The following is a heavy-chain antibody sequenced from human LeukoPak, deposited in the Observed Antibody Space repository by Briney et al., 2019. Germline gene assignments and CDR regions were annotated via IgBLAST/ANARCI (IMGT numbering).Heavy chain of an antibody. CDR1: GGSISSGSYY. V-gene: IGHV4-61*02. Sequence: SETLSLACTVSGGSISSGSYYWSWIRQPAGKGLEWIGRIYTSGSTNYNPSLKSRVTISVDTSKNQFSLKLSSVTAADTAVYYCAREGDYYGSGSYIYYYYYMDVWGKGTTVTISS. CDR2: IYTSGST. CDR3: AREGDYYGSGSYIYYYYYMDV. J-gene: IGHJ6*03. D-gene: IGHD3-10*01.